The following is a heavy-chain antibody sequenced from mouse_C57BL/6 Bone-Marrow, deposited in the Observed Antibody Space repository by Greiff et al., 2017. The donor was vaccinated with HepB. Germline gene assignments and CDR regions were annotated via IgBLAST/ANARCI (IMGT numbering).Heavy chain of an antibody. D-gene: IGHD1-1*01. J-gene: IGHJ1*03. Sequence: EVKVEESGGGLVKPGGSLKLSCAASGFTFSDYGMHWVRQAPEKGLEWVAYISSGSSTIYYADTVKGRFTISRDNAKNTLFLQMTSLRSEDTAMYYCARRYYYGSSYDWYFDVWGTGTTVTVSS. V-gene: IGHV5-17*01. CDR2: ISSGSSTI. CDR3: ARRYYYGSSYDWYFDV. CDR1: GFTFSDYG.